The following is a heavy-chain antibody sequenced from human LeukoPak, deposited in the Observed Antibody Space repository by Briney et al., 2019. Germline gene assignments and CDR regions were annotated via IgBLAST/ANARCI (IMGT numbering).Heavy chain of an antibody. V-gene: IGHV4-59*12. CDR1: GVAITSYY. D-gene: IGHD4-11*01. CDR2: IYYSGST. Sequence: SETLSLTCSVSGVAITSYYWAWVRQAPGKGLEWIGYIYYSGSTNYNPSLKSRVTMSVDTSKNQFSLKLSSVTAADTAVYYCARETSLTTVTTQKGYYYYYMDVWGKGTTVTVPS. CDR3: ARETSLTTVTTQKGYYYYYMDV. J-gene: IGHJ6*03.